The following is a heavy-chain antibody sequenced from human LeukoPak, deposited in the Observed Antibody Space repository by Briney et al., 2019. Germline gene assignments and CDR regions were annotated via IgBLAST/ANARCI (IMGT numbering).Heavy chain of an antibody. V-gene: IGHV4-61*02. CDR1: GGSISSGSYY. CDR2: IYTSGST. CDR3: ARGGSIGGATIDY. Sequence: SETLSLTCTVSGGSISSGSYYWSWIRQPAGKGLEWIGRIYTSGSTNYNPSLKSRVTISVDTSKNQFSLKLSSVTAADTAVYYCARGGSIGGATIDYWGQGTLVTVSS. J-gene: IGHJ4*02. D-gene: IGHD1-26*01.